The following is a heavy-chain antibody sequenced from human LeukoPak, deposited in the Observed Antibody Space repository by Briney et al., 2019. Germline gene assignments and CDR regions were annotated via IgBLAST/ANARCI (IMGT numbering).Heavy chain of an antibody. V-gene: IGHV3-48*04. D-gene: IGHD6-13*01. CDR3: ARDDRIAAAGLGY. J-gene: IGHJ4*02. CDR1: GFTFGTFW. Sequence: GGSLRLSCAASGFTFGTFWMSWVRQAPGKGLEWVSYISSSSSTIYYADSVKGRFTISRDNAKNSLYLQMNSLRAEDTAVYYCARDDRIAAAGLGYWGQGTLVSVSS. CDR2: ISSSSSTI.